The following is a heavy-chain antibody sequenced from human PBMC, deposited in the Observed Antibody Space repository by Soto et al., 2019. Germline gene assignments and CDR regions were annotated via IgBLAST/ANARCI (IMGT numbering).Heavy chain of an antibody. D-gene: IGHD3-10*01. CDR2: MNPNSGNT. Sequence: ASVKVSCKASGYTFTSYDINWVRQATGQGLEWMGWMNPNSGNTGYAQKFKGRVTMTRNTSISTAYMELSSLRSEDTAEYYCPGSYFLSHLWFGELSDAFDIWGQGTMVTVS. CDR1: GYTFTSYD. CDR3: PGSYFLSHLWFGELSDAFDI. J-gene: IGHJ3*02. V-gene: IGHV1-8*01.